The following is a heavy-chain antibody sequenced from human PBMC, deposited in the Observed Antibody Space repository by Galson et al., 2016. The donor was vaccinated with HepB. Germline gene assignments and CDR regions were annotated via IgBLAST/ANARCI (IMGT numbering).Heavy chain of an antibody. CDR3: ARPRILTGQPDC. CDR1: GYIFANYW. D-gene: IGHD3-9*01. V-gene: IGHV5-51*01. J-gene: IGHJ4*02. Sequence: QSGAEVKKPGESLKISCKTSGYIFANYWIGWVRQLPGKGLEWMGIIYPGDSETTYSPSFQGQVTLSADKSTSTAYLHWSRLKASDTAMYYCARPRILTGQPDCWGQGTLVTVSS. CDR2: IYPGDSET.